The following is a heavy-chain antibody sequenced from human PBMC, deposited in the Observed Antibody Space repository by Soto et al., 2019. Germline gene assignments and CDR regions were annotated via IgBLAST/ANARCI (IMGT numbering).Heavy chain of an antibody. Sequence: ASVNVSCKVSGYTLTELSMHWVRQAPGKGLEWMGGFDPEDGETIYAQKFQGRVTMTEDTSTSTAYMELRSLRSDDTAVYYCESQDSSGWYNDAFDIWGQGTMVTV. CDR3: ESQDSSGWYNDAFDI. D-gene: IGHD6-19*01. V-gene: IGHV1-24*01. CDR1: GYTLTELS. J-gene: IGHJ3*02. CDR2: FDPEDGET.